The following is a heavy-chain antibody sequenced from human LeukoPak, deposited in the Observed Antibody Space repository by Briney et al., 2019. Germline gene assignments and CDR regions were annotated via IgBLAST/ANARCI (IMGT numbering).Heavy chain of an antibody. Sequence: SETLSLTCAVYGGSFSGYYWSWIRQPPGKGLEWIGEINHSGSTNYNPSLKSRVTISVDTSKNQFSLKLSSVTAADTAVYYCASPTITMALGIPADAFDIWGQGTMVTVSS. J-gene: IGHJ3*02. CDR2: INHSGST. V-gene: IGHV4-34*01. CDR3: ASPTITMALGIPADAFDI. D-gene: IGHD3-10*01. CDR1: GGSFSGYY.